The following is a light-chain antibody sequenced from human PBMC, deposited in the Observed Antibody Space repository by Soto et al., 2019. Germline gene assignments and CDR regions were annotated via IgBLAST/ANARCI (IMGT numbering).Light chain of an antibody. CDR3: TSYTLGGVV. Sequence: QSALTQPASVSGSPGQSIAISCTGTSSDVGGYNYVSWYQHHPGKAPKLMIYEVTNRPSGVSKRFSGSKSGDTASLTISGLQADDEADYYCTSYTLGGVVFGGGTKVTVL. CDR1: SSDVGGYNY. V-gene: IGLV2-14*01. J-gene: IGLJ2*01. CDR2: EVT.